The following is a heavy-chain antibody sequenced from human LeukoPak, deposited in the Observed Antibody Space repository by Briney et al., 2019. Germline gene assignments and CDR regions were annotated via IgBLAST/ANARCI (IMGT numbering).Heavy chain of an antibody. CDR1: GFTFSSTW. V-gene: IGHV3-74*03. CDR3: AKEIAAIGLPAVDH. Sequence: GGSLRLSCAASGFTFSSTWMHWVRQPPGKGLVWVARITSDGSSTTYAESVKGRFTISRDNSKNTLYLQMNSLGAADTAIYYCAKEIAAIGLPAVDHWGQGTLVTVSS. J-gene: IGHJ4*02. D-gene: IGHD6-13*01. CDR2: ITSDGSST.